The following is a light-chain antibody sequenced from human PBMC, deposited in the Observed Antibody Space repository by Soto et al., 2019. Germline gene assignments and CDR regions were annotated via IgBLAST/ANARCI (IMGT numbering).Light chain of an antibody. Sequence: QSALAQPASVSGSPGQSITISCTGTSSDVGRYNYVSWFQQHPGKAPKLLIYDVSNWPSGVSDRFSGSKSGNTASLTISGLQAEDAADYYCSSFTTSSTFVFGTGTQLTVL. V-gene: IGLV2-14*01. J-gene: IGLJ1*01. CDR2: DVS. CDR3: SSFTTSSTFV. CDR1: SSDVGRYNY.